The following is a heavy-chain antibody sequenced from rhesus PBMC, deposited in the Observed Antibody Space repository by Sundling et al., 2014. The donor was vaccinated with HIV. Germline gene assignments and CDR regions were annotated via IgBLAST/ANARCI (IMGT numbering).Heavy chain of an antibody. J-gene: IGHJ4*01. D-gene: IGHD3-34*01. V-gene: IGHV3-184*01. CDR2: IRSKAYGGTA. CDR1: GFTFTNHY. CDR3: IRDSDWGDYFFY. Sequence: EVQLVESGGGLVQPGGSLRLSCAASGFTFTNHYMYWVRQAPEKGLEWVGFIRSKAYGGTAGYAASVKGRFTISRDDSKSIAYLQMNSLKTEDTAVYYCIRDSDWGDYFFYWGQGVLVTVSS.